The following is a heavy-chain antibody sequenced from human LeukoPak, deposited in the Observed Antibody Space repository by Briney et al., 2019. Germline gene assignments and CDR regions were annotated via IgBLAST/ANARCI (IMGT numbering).Heavy chain of an antibody. D-gene: IGHD2-15*01. CDR2: ISWNSGSI. J-gene: IGHJ3*02. CDR3: AKGQGSSYCSGGSCKRVGAFDI. CDR1: GFTFSDYG. V-gene: IGHV3-9*01. Sequence: GGSLRLSCTASGFTFSDYGINWFRQAPGKGLEWVSGISWNSGSIGYADSVKGRFTISRDNAKNSLYLQMNSLRAEDTALYYCAKGQGSSYCSGGSCKRVGAFDIWGQGTMVTVSS.